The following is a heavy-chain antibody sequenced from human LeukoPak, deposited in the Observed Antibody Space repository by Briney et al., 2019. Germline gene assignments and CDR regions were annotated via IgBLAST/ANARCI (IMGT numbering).Heavy chain of an antibody. CDR2: IYYSGSA. Sequence: SGTLSLTCTVSGGSISSYYWSWIRQPPGKGLEWIGYIYYSGSANYNPSLKSRVTISVDTSKNQFSLKLSSVTAADTAVYYCARVSREQQLVQYYFDYLGQGTLVTVSS. CDR3: ARVSREQQLVQYYFDY. J-gene: IGHJ4*02. V-gene: IGHV4-59*01. CDR1: GGSISSYY. D-gene: IGHD6-13*01.